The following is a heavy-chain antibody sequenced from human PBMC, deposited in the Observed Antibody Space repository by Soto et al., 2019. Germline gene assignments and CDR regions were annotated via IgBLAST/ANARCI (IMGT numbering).Heavy chain of an antibody. D-gene: IGHD6-13*01. V-gene: IGHV3-74*01. CDR3: ARSYGYSSSWYPFDY. CDR2: INSDGSST. Sequence: EVKLVESGGGLVQPGGSLRLSCAASGFTFSSYWMHWVRQAPGKGLVWVSRINSDGSSTSYADSVKGRFTISRDNAKNTLYLQMNSLRAEDTAVYYCARSYGYSSSWYPFDYWGQGTLVTVSS. CDR1: GFTFSSYW. J-gene: IGHJ4*02.